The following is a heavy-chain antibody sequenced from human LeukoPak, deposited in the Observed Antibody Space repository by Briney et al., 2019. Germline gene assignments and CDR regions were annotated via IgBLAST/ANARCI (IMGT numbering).Heavy chain of an antibody. CDR2: INPSGGST. J-gene: IGHJ6*03. V-gene: IGHV1-46*01. CDR3: ARAATVTPHYYYYYYMDV. Sequence: ASVKVSCKASGYTFTSYHMHWVRQAPGQGLEWMGIINPSGGSTSYAQKFQGRVTMTRDTSTSTVYMELSSLRSEDTAVYYCARAATVTPHYYYYYYMDVWGKGTTVTVSS. D-gene: IGHD4-17*01. CDR1: GYTFTSYH.